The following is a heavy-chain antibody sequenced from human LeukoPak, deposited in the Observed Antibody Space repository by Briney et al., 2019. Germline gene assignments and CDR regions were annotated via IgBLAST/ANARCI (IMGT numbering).Heavy chain of an antibody. CDR2: IYTSGST. CDR3: ARDAVGRWRFDP. Sequence: SGTLSLTCTVSGGSISSYYWSWIRQPAGQGLEWIGRIYTSGSTNYNPSLKSRVTMSVDTSKNQFSLKLSSVTAADTAVYYCARDAVGRWRFDPWGQGTLVTVSS. V-gene: IGHV4-4*07. CDR1: GGSISSYY. J-gene: IGHJ5*02. D-gene: IGHD5-24*01.